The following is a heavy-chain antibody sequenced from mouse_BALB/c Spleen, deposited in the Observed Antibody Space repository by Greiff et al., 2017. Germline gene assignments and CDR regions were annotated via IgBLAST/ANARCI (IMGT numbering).Heavy chain of an antibody. Sequence: EVKLVESGGGLVKPGGSLKLSCAASGFTFSDYYMYWVRQTPEKRLEWVATISDGGSYTYYPDSVKGRFTISRDNAKNNLYLQMSILKSEDTAMYYCARSPYRYDGDYYAMDYWGQGTSVTVSS. J-gene: IGHJ4*01. V-gene: IGHV5-4*02. D-gene: IGHD2-14*01. CDR3: ARSPYRYDGDYYAMDY. CDR1: GFTFSDYY. CDR2: ISDGGSYT.